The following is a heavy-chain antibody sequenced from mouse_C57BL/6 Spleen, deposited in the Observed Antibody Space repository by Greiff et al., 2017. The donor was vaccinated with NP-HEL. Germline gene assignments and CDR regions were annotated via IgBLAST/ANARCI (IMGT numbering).Heavy chain of an antibody. D-gene: IGHD1-1*01. V-gene: IGHV1-72*01. J-gene: IGHJ1*03. CDR3: ARSGVYYYWYFDV. CDR2: IDPSSGGT. CDR1: GYTFTSYW. Sequence: QVQLQQPGAELVKPGASVKLSCKASGYTFTSYWMHWVKQRPGRGLEWIGRIDPSSGGTKYNEKFKGKATLTVDKPSSTAYMQLSSLTSEDSAVYYCARSGVYYYWYFDVWGTGTTVTVSS.